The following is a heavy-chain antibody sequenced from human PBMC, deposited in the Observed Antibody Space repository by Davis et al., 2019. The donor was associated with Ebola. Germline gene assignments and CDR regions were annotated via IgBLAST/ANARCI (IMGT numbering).Heavy chain of an antibody. D-gene: IGHD5-12*01. J-gene: IGHJ4*02. CDR1: GFTVSSNY. CDR3: ARDRVSGYGIDY. CDR2: IYSGGST. V-gene: IGHV3-53*01. Sequence: GESLKISCAASGFTVSSNYMSWVRQAPGKGLEWVSVIYSGGSTFYADSVKGQFTISRDDSKNTLYLQMNSLRAEDTAVYYCARDRVSGYGIDYWGQGTLVIVSS.